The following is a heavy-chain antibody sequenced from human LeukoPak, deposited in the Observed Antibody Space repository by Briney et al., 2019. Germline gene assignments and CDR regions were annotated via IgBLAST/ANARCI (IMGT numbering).Heavy chain of an antibody. J-gene: IGHJ6*02. CDR2: INHSGST. D-gene: IGHD3-9*01. V-gene: IGHV4-34*01. CDR3: ARARNILTGYYYYYYGMDV. Sequence: SETLSLTCAVYGGSFSGYYWSWIRQPPGKGLEWTGEINHSGSTNYNPSLKSRVTISVDTSKNQFSLKLSSVTAADTAVYYCARARNILTGYYYYYYGMDVWGQGTTVTVSS. CDR1: GGSFSGYY.